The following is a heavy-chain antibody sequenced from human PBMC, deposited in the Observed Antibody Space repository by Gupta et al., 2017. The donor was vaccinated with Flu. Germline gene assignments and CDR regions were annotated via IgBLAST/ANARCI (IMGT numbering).Heavy chain of an antibody. V-gene: IGHV3-23*01. CDR1: FSFITYP. D-gene: IGHD6-6*01. CDR3: AKEYNSSHVLRGHCEY. Sequence: FSFITYPMSWVRQAPGKGLEWVSAIGAGGGSRGDADSVKGRFTISRDESKRTVSLQMNRLKVEDTAVYYWAKEYNSSHVLRGHCEYWGHGVLVTVS. J-gene: IGHJ4*01. CDR2: IGAGGGSR.